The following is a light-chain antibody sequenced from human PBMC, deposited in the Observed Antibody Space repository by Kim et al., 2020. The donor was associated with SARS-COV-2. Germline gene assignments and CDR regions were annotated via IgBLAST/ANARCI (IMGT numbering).Light chain of an antibody. J-gene: IGKJ1*01. CDR3: QQYKTYPWT. V-gene: IGKV1-5*03. Sequence: AAVVDRFTITCRASQNINSWLAWYQQKPGKAPKLLIYKASSLESGVPSRFSGSGSGTEFTLTISSLQPDDFATYYCQQYKTYPWTFGQGTKVDIK. CDR2: KAS. CDR1: QNINSW.